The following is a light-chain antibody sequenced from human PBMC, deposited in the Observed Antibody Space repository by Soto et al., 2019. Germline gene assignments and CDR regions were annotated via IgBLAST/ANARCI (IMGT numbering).Light chain of an antibody. Sequence: DIQMTQSPSTLSASVGDRVTITCRASQSISSWLAWYQQKPGKAPKLLIYKASSLESGVPSRFNGSGSGTEFTLTIASLQPDDFATYYCQQYSTYWTFGEGTKVEIK. CDR2: KAS. CDR3: QQYSTYWT. J-gene: IGKJ1*01. CDR1: QSISSW. V-gene: IGKV1-5*03.